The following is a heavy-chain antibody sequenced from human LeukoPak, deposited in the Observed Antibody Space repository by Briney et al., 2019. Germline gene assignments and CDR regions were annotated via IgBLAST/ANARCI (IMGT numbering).Heavy chain of an antibody. D-gene: IGHD1-26*01. Sequence: GGSLRLSCAASRFTFNSYWMSWVRQAPGKGLEWVANIKQDGSEKHYVDSVKGRFTISRDNAKNSLYLQMNTLRAEDTAVYYCARWGARLSYYYIDVWGKGTTVIVSS. CDR3: ARWGARLSYYYIDV. V-gene: IGHV3-7*01. CDR1: RFTFNSYW. CDR2: IKQDGSEK. J-gene: IGHJ6*03.